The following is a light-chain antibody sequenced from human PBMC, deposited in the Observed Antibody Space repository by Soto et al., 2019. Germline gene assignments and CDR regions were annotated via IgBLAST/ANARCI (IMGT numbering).Light chain of an antibody. Sequence: EIVLTQSPDTLSLSPGDRATLSCRASQSVTSNSLAWYQQKPGQAPRLLIYGASNRATGIPDRFSGSGSGTDFTLTISRLEPEDFAVYYCHQRQSWPRTFGQGTKVDIK. J-gene: IGKJ1*01. V-gene: IGKV3D-20*02. CDR3: HQRQSWPRT. CDR1: QSVTSNS. CDR2: GAS.